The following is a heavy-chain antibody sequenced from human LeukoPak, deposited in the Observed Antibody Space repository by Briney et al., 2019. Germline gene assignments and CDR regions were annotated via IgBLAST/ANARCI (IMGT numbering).Heavy chain of an antibody. J-gene: IGHJ3*02. D-gene: IGHD3-16*01. Sequence: GGSLRLSCAASGFTFSSYSMNWVRQAPGKGLEWVSSISSSSSYIYYADSVKGRFTISRDNAKNSLYLQMNSLRAEDTAVYYCARVGGVVYAFDIWGQGTMVTVSS. CDR3: ARVGGVVYAFDI. V-gene: IGHV3-21*01. CDR2: ISSSSSYI. CDR1: GFTFSSYS.